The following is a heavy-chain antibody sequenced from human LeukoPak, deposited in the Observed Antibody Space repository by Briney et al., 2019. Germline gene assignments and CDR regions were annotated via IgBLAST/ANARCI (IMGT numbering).Heavy chain of an antibody. D-gene: IGHD5-12*01. CDR2: NHYSGST. V-gene: IGHV4-30-4*01. CDR3: ARVDIVATNRY. Sequence: SVTLSLTCTVSGGSISSGDYYWSWIRQPPGKGLEWIRHNHYSGSTYYNPSLQSRVTISVDTSKNQFSLRLSSVTAADTAVYYCARVDIVATNRYWGQGTLVTVSS. CDR1: GGSISSGDYY. J-gene: IGHJ4*02.